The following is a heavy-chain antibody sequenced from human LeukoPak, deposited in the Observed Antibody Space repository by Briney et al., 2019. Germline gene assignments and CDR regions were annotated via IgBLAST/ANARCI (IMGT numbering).Heavy chain of an antibody. CDR3: AKVSTVTTWYYMDV. CDR2: IWYDGSNK. CDR1: GFTFSSYG. Sequence: GGSLRLSCAASGFTFSSYGMHWVRQAPGKGLEWVAVIWYDGSNKYYADSVKGRFTISRDNSKNTLYLQMNSLRAEDTAVYYCAKVSTVTTWYYMDVWGKGTTVTVSS. J-gene: IGHJ6*03. D-gene: IGHD4-17*01. V-gene: IGHV3-33*06.